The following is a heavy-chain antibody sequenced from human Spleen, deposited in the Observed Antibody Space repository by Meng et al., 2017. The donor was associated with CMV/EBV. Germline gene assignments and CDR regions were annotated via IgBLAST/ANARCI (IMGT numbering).Heavy chain of an antibody. CDR1: GFTFSSYS. V-gene: IGHV3-21*01. J-gene: IGHJ4*02. Sequence: EVQLVESGVGLVKPGGSLRLSCAASGFTFSSYSMNWVRQAPGKGLEWVSSISSSSSYIYYADSVKGRFTISRDNAKNSLYLQMNSLRAEDTAVYYCARVGVAVADPGDYWGQGTLVTVSA. CDR3: ARVGVAVADPGDY. CDR2: ISSSSSYI. D-gene: IGHD6-19*01.